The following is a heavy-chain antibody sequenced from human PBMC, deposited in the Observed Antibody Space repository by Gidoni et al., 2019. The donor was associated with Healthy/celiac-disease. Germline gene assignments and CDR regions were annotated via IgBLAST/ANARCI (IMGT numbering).Heavy chain of an antibody. D-gene: IGHD3-3*01. Sequence: LEWVAVISYDGSNKYYADSVKGRFTISRDNSKITLYRQTNSLTAEDSVVYYCARTAGRKSGSYTWAGSDYYYYLDVWGQGTTVTVSS. CDR2: ISYDGSNK. CDR3: ARTAGRKSGSYTWAGSDYYYYLDV. J-gene: IGHJ6*03. V-gene: IGHV3-30-3*01.